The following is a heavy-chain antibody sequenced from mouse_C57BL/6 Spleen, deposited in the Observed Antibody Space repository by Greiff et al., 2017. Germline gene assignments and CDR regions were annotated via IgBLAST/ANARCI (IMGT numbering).Heavy chain of an antibody. CDR2: ISYDGSN. J-gene: IGHJ3*01. V-gene: IGHV3-6*01. CDR3: ARENDGYWFAY. Sequence: DVQLQESGPGLVKPSQSLSLTCSVTGYSITSGYYWNWIRQFPGNKLEWMGYISYDGSNNYNPSLKNRISITRDTSKNQFFLKLNSVTTEDTATYYCARENDGYWFAYWGQGTLVTVSA. D-gene: IGHD2-3*01. CDR1: GYSITSGYY.